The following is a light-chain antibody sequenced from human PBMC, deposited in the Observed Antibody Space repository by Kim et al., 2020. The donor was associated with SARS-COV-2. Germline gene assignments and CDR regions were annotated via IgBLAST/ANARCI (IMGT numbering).Light chain of an antibody. Sequence: PGERATLSCRASQSISSTFVAWYQQKLGRAPRLLIFAASSRAAGTPDRFGGSGSGRDFTLTISRVEPDDFAVYYCQQFSTSPPAYTFGKGTKLEI. CDR2: AAS. CDR3: QQFSTSPPAYT. J-gene: IGKJ2*01. V-gene: IGKV3-20*01. CDR1: QSISSTF.